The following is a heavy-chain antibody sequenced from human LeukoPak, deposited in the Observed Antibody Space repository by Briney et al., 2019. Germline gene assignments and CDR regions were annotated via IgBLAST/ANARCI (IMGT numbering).Heavy chain of an antibody. CDR1: GFTFSSYA. CDR3: AKDRGYSYGYEDY. J-gene: IGHJ4*02. V-gene: IGHV3-23*01. Sequence: GGSLRLSCAASGFTFSSYAMTWVRQAPKKGLEWVSDISDSGGSTYYADSVKGRLTVSRDNSKSTLYLQMNSLRVGDTAVYYCAKDRGYSYGYEDYWGQGTLVTVSS. D-gene: IGHD5-18*01. CDR2: ISDSGGST.